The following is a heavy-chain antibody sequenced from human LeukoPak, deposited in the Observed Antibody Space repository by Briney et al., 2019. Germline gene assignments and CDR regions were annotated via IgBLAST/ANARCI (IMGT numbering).Heavy chain of an antibody. CDR2: MSSSSIYT. CDR1: GFTFTDYY. D-gene: IGHD3-22*01. CDR3: GRVSRSGYFNDY. J-gene: IGHJ4*02. Sequence: GGSLRLSCEASGFTFTDYYMSWIRQAPGKGLEWLSYMSSSSIYTNYADSVKGRFTVSRDNAKNSLYLQMNSSRAEDTAVYYCGRVSRSGYFNDYWGQGTLVTVSS. V-gene: IGHV3-11*05.